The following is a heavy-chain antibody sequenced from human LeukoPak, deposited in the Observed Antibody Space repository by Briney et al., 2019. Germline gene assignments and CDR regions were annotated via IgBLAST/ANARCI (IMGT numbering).Heavy chain of an antibody. J-gene: IGHJ4*02. CDR3: ARYLMTYRYSYGD. V-gene: IGHV1-8*03. Sequence: ASVKVSCKASGYTFTSYDINWVRQATGQGLEWMGWMNPNSGNTGYAQKFQGRVTITRNASISTAYMELSSLRSEDTAVYYCARYLMTYRYSYGDWGQGTLVTVSS. CDR2: MNPNSGNT. CDR1: GYTFTSYD. D-gene: IGHD5-18*01.